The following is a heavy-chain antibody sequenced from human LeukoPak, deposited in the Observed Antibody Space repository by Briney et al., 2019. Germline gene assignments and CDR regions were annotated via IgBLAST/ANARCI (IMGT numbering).Heavy chain of an antibody. CDR2: IYYSGST. D-gene: IGHD3-3*01. Sequence: PSETLSLTCTVSGGSISSHYWSWIRQPPGKGLEGIGYIYYSGSTNYNPSLKSRVTISVDTSKNQFSLKLSSVTAADTAVYYCARAFYDFWSGSTMDVWGKGTTVTVSS. CDR3: ARAFYDFWSGSTMDV. V-gene: IGHV4-59*11. J-gene: IGHJ6*03. CDR1: GGSISSHY.